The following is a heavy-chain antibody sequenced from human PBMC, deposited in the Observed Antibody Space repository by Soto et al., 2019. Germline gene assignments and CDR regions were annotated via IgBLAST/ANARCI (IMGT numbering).Heavy chain of an antibody. CDR1: VFSLSTSGMG. Sequence: QITLKESGPTLVKPTQTLTLTCTFSVFSLSTSGMGVGWFRQPPGKALEWVALIYWSDNKYYSPSLKSRLTIPKDTSKNRVVLTVTHMDPVDTATYYCAHSIRGWYEPFDYWGQGTLVTVSS. V-gene: IGHV2-5*01. D-gene: IGHD6-19*01. CDR3: AHSIRGWYEPFDY. J-gene: IGHJ4*02. CDR2: IYWSDNK.